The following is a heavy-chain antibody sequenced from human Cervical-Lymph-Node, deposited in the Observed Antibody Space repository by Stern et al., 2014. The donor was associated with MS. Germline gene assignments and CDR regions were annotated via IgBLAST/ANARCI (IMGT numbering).Heavy chain of an antibody. Sequence: EVQLVESGGGLVQPGGSLRLSCVASGFNFSKYSINWVRQAPGKGLEWISSISRSGTIYYADSVKGRFTISRDNAKSSLYLDMNSLRDEDTSVYYCATLDSWGQGTLVTVSS. CDR1: GFNFSKYS. CDR3: ATLDS. J-gene: IGHJ5*01. CDR2: ISRSGTI. V-gene: IGHV3-48*02.